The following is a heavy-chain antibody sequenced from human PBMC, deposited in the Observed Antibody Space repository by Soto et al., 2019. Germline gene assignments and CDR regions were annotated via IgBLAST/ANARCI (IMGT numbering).Heavy chain of an antibody. V-gene: IGHV3-23*01. CDR3: ARGEQLAVAGRRLGPPSFGGGPRY. CDR2: ISGSGGST. Sequence: GGSLRLSCAASGFTFSSYAMSWVRQAPGKGLEWVSAISGSGGSTYYADSVKGRFTISRDNSKNTLYLQMNSLRAEDTAVYYCARGEQLAVAGRRLGPPSFGGGPRYWGQGTLVTVSS. J-gene: IGHJ4*02. CDR1: GFTFSSYA. D-gene: IGHD6-19*01.